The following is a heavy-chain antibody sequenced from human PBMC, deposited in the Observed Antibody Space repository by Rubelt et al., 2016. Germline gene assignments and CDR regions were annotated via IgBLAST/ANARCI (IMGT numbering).Heavy chain of an antibody. CDR1: GYY. J-gene: IGHJ6*01. CDR2: INHSGST. CDR3: ARFLKYGESEYYYYYY. Sequence: GYYWSWIRQPPGKGLEWIGAINHSGSTNYNPSLKSRVTISVDTSKNQFSLKLSSVTAADTAVYYCARFLKYGESEYYYYYY. D-gene: IGHD3-10*01. V-gene: IGHV4-34*01.